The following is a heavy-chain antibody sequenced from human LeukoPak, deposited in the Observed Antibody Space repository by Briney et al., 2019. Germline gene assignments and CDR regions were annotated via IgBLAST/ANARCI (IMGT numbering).Heavy chain of an antibody. CDR2: IYTSGSP. CDR1: GGSISSYH. D-gene: IGHD2/OR15-2a*01. J-gene: IGHJ4*02. CDR3: ARRRITFHFDY. Sequence: SETLSLTCTVSGGSISSYHWSWIRQPPGKRLEWIGYIYTSGSPNYNPSLKSRVTISVDTSKNQFSLKLSSVTAADTAVYYCARRRITFHFDYWGQGTLVTVSS. V-gene: IGHV4-4*09.